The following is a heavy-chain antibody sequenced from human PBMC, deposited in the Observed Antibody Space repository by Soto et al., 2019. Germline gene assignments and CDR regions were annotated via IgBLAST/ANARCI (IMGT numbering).Heavy chain of an antibody. Sequence: QVQLVESGGGVVQPGRSLRLSCAASGFTFSSYAMHWVRQAPGMGLEWVAVISYDGSNKYYADSVKGRFTISRDNSKNTLYLQMNSLRAEDTAVYYCARDQWELLGGMDVWGQGTTVTVSS. CDR3: ARDQWELLGGMDV. J-gene: IGHJ6*02. V-gene: IGHV3-30-3*01. CDR1: GFTFSSYA. D-gene: IGHD1-26*01. CDR2: ISYDGSNK.